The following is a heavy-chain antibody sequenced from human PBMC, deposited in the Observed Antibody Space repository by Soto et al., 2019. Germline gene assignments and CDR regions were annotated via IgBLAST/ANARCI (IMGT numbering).Heavy chain of an antibody. D-gene: IGHD3-22*01. CDR3: ARSGYYDGSCYYYYY. V-gene: IGHV4-59*01. J-gene: IGHJ4*02. CDR2: IYYSGST. Sequence: SQTLSLTCTVSGGSISTFYWSWIRQPPGKGLEWIGYIYYSGSTNYNPSLKSRVTMSVDTSRNQFSLKLSSVTAADTAVYYCARSGYYDGSCYYYYYWGQGSLVTVSS. CDR1: GGSISTFY.